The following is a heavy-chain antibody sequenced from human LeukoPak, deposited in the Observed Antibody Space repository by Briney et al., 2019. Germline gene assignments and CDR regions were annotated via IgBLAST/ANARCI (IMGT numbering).Heavy chain of an antibody. CDR1: GFTFSDYY. D-gene: IGHD3-22*01. CDR2: ISSSGSTI. J-gene: IGHJ5*02. V-gene: IGHV3-11*01. CDR3: AKGVVDYYDSSGYYPSDL. Sequence: PGGSLRLSCAASGFTFSDYYMSWIRQAPGKGLEWVSYISSSGSTIYYADSVKGRFTISRDNFNNTLYLQMNSMRVEDTALYFCAKGVVDYYDSSGYYPSDLWGQGTLVTVSS.